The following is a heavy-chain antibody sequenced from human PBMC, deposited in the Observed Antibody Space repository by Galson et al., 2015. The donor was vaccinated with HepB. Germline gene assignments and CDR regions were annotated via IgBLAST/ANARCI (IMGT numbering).Heavy chain of an antibody. V-gene: IGHV3-30*18. J-gene: IGHJ5*02. Sequence: SLRLSCAASGFTFSSYGMHWVRQAPGKGLEWVAGISYDGSNKNYADSVKGRFTITTDNSKNTLYLQMKSLRAEDTAVYYCAKDHVGGVDPWGQGTLVTVSS. CDR1: GFTFSSYG. D-gene: IGHD3-3*01. CDR2: ISYDGSNK. CDR3: AKDHVGGVDP.